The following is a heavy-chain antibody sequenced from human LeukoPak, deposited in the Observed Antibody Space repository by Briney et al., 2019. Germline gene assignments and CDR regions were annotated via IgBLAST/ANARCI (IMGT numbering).Heavy chain of an antibody. D-gene: IGHD2/OR15-2a*01. V-gene: IGHV4-39*07. CDR3: ARVPLQFNNFDY. J-gene: IGHJ4*02. CDR1: GGSISSSSYY. Sequence: PSETLSLTCTVSGGSISSSSYYWGWIRQPPGKGLEWIGSIYYSGGTYYNPSLKSRVTISVDTSKNQFSLKLSSVTAADTAVYYCARVPLQFNNFDYWGQGTLVTVSS. CDR2: IYYSGGT.